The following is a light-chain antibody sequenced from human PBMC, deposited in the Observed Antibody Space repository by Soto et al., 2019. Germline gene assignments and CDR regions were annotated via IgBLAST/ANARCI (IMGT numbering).Light chain of an antibody. CDR2: EVS. CDR3: SSYVGTDRRDV. J-gene: IGLJ1*01. V-gene: IGLV2-8*01. CDR1: SSDVGGYNY. Sequence: QSALTQPPSASGSPGQSVTISCTGTSSDVGGYNYVSWYQQHPGKAPKLMIYEVSKRPSGVPDRFSGSKSGNTASLTVSGLQAEDEADYYCSSYVGTDRRDVFGTVTKLTVL.